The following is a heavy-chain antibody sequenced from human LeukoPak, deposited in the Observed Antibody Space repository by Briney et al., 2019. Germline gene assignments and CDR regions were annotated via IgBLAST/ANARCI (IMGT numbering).Heavy chain of an antibody. J-gene: IGHJ4*02. CDR1: GDSISSSSYD. V-gene: IGHV4-39*01. D-gene: IGHD3-22*01. CDR2: IYSSGYT. Sequence: PSETLSLTCSVSGDSISSSSYDWDWIRQPPGQGLEWIGGIYSSGYTAYNPSLKSRVTLSVDTSKNQFSLKVSSVTAADTAVYYCARRDSGVDYADYWGQGTLVTVSS. CDR3: ARRDSGVDYADY.